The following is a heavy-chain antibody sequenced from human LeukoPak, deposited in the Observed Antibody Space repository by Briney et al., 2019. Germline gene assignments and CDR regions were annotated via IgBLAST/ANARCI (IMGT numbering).Heavy chain of an antibody. J-gene: IGHJ6*04. V-gene: IGHV1-2*02. CDR1: GYTFTGYY. Sequence: ASVKVSCKASGYTFTGYYMHWVRQAPGQGLEWMGWINPNSGGTNYAQKFQGRVTMTRDTSISTAYMELSRLRSDDTAVYYCARYDFWSGYPMDVWGKGTTVTVSS. CDR2: INPNSGGT. D-gene: IGHD3-3*01. CDR3: ARYDFWSGYPMDV.